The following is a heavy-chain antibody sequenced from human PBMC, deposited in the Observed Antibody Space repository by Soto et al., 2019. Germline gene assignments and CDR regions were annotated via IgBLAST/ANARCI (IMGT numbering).Heavy chain of an antibody. CDR3: TRGGIDVVVPAAQGFFYYGMDV. J-gene: IGHJ6*02. CDR2: IRSETFGGTA. V-gene: IGHV3-49*04. Sequence: GGSLRLSCITSGFVFGDYAMIWVRQAPGKGLEWVAFIRSETFGGTADYAASVKGRFTVSRDDSKRITYLQMSSLKSEDTAVYFCTRGGIDVVVPAAQGFFYYGMDVWGQGTTVTVSS. CDR1: GFVFGDYA. D-gene: IGHD2-2*01.